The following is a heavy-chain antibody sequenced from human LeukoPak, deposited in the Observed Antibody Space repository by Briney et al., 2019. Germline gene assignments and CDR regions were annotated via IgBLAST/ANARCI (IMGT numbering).Heavy chain of an antibody. CDR1: GFTFSSYW. D-gene: IGHD1-26*01. J-gene: IGHJ3*02. CDR3: VVGASRAGNAFDI. Sequence: GGSLRLSCAASGFTFSSYWMHWVRQAPGKGLVWVSRINSDGSITNYADSVKGRFTISRDNAENTLYLQMNSLRAEDTAVYYCVVGASRAGNAFDIWGQGTVVTVSS. V-gene: IGHV3-74*01. CDR2: INSDGSIT.